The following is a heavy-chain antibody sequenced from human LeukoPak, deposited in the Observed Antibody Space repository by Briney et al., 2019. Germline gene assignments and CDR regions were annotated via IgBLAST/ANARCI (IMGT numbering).Heavy chain of an antibody. CDR1: GGSISSGSYY. V-gene: IGHV4-61*02. Sequence: PSQTLSLTCTVSGGSISSGSYYWSWIRQPAGKGLEWIGRIYTSGSTNYNPSPKSRVTISVDTSKNQLSLKLSSVTAADTAVYYCARELWYYDSSGYYYYYYGMDVWGQGTTVTVSS. D-gene: IGHD3-22*01. CDR3: ARELWYYDSSGYYYYYYGMDV. J-gene: IGHJ6*02. CDR2: IYTSGST.